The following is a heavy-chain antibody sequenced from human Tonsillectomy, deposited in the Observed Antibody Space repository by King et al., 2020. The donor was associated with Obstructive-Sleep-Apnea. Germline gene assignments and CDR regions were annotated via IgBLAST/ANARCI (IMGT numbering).Heavy chain of an antibody. V-gene: IGHV3-7*01. Sequence: VQLVESGGGLVQPGGSLRLSCAASGFTFRGYWMSWVRQAPGKGLEWVANIKEEGSEKYYVDSVKGRFTISRDNPQNSLYLQMNSLRAEDTAVYYCARVYGIAAGPLDYWGQGSLVTVSS. CDR2: IKEEGSEK. D-gene: IGHD6-13*01. CDR3: ARVYGIAAGPLDY. J-gene: IGHJ4*02. CDR1: GFTFRGYW.